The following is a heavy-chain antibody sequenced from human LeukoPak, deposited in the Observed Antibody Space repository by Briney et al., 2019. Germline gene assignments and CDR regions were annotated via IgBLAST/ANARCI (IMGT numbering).Heavy chain of an antibody. J-gene: IGHJ4*02. Sequence: GESLKISCKGSGYSFTSYWIGWVRQMPGKGLEWMGIIYPGDSDTRYSPSFQGQVTISADKSISTAYLQWSSLKASDTAMYYCARQYQLLQSSYYFDYWGQGTPVTDSS. V-gene: IGHV5-51*01. D-gene: IGHD2-2*01. CDR1: GYSFTSYW. CDR3: ARQYQLLQSSYYFDY. CDR2: IYPGDSDT.